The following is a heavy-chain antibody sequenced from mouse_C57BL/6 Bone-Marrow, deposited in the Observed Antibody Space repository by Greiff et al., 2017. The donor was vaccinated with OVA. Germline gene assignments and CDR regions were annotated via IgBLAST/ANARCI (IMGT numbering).Heavy chain of an antibody. CDR1: GFTFSSYA. Sequence: EVMLVESGAGLVKPGGSLKLSCAASGFTFSSYAMSWVRQTPEKRLEWVAYISSGGDYNYYEDTVKGRFTISRDNARNTLYLQISCLNSDDTAMYSCTREAAQYYAMDYWGQGTSVTVSS. CDR2: ISSGGDYN. CDR3: TREAAQYYAMDY. V-gene: IGHV5-9-1*02. J-gene: IGHJ4*01. D-gene: IGHD3-2*02.